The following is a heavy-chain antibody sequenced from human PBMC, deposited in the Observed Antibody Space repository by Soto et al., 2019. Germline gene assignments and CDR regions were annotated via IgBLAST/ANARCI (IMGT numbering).Heavy chain of an antibody. CDR2: IRSKAYGGTT. V-gene: IGHV3-49*04. D-gene: IGHD6-19*01. CDR1: GFTFGDYA. Sequence: PGGSLRLSCTASGFTFGDYAMSWVRQAPGKGLEWVGFIRSKAYGGTTECAASVKGRFTISRDDSKSIAYLQMNSLKTEDTAVYYCTRDRYSSGWRRFDYWGQGTLVTVSS. CDR3: TRDRYSSGWRRFDY. J-gene: IGHJ4*02.